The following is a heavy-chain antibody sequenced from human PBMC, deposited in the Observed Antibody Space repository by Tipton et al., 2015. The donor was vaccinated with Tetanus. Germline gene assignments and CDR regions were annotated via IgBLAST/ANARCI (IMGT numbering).Heavy chain of an antibody. CDR2: IRSTPYGGAT. V-gene: IGHV3-49*04. CDR3: TRYRNYIADY. CDR1: GFTFGDYA. D-gene: IGHD4-11*01. J-gene: IGHJ4*02. Sequence: SLRLSCTTSGFTFGDYAINWVRQAPGKGLEWVGFIRSTPYGGATGYAASVKGRFTISRDDSESIAYVQMNSLKIEDTAVYYCTRYRNYIADYWGQGTLVTVSS.